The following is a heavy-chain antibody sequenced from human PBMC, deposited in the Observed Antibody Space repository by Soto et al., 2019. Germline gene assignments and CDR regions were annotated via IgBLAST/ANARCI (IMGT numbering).Heavy chain of an antibody. J-gene: IGHJ4*02. D-gene: IGHD3-10*01. V-gene: IGHV1-69*02. CDR2: VIPMLRMS. CDR3: ATNYGSGSTHFDD. CDR1: GDTFNFYT. Sequence: QVQLVQSGAEVRKPGSSVKVSCTASGDTFNFYTISWVRQAPGQGLEWMGRVIPMLRMSNYAQKFQGRVTISADKSTSTAYMALSSLRSDDTAVYYCATNYGSGSTHFDDWGQGNLVTVSS.